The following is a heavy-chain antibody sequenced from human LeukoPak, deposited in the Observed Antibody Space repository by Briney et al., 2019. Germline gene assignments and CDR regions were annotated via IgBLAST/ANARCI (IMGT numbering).Heavy chain of an antibody. V-gene: IGHV3-30-3*01. J-gene: IGHJ6*04. CDR2: ISYDGSNK. Sequence: GRSLRLSCAASGFTFSSYAMHWVRQAPGKGLEWVAVISYDGSNKYYADSVKGRFTISRDNSKNTLYLQMNSLRAEDTAVYYCARDHRIGGFMDVWGKGTTVTVSS. CDR1: GFTFSSYA. CDR3: ARDHRIGGFMDV. D-gene: IGHD2-15*01.